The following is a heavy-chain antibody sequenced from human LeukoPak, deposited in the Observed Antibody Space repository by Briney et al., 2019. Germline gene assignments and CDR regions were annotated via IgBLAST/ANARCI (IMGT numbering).Heavy chain of an antibody. CDR1: GGSFSGYY. Sequence: PSETLSLTCAVYGGSFSGYYWSWIRQPPGKGLEWIGEINHSGSTNYNPSLKSRVTISVDTSRKQFSLKLSSVTAADTAVYYCARDSSGFGYFDYWGQGTLVTVSS. J-gene: IGHJ4*02. CDR3: ARDSSGFGYFDY. D-gene: IGHD6-19*01. V-gene: IGHV4-34*01. CDR2: INHSGST.